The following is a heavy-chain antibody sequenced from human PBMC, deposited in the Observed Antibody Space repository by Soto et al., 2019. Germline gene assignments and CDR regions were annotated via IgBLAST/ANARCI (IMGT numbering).Heavy chain of an antibody. V-gene: IGHV1-3*01. J-gene: IGHJ3*02. Sequence: ASVKVSCKASGYTFTSYAMHWVRQAPGQRLEWMGWINAGNGNTKYSQKFQGRVTITRDTSASTVYMELSSLRSEDTAVYYCARVYCSGGSCYSWAFDIWGQGTMVTVS. CDR1: GYTFTSYA. D-gene: IGHD2-15*01. CDR3: ARVYCSGGSCYSWAFDI. CDR2: INAGNGNT.